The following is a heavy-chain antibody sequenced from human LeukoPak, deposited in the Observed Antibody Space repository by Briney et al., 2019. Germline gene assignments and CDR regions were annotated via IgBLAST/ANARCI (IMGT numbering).Heavy chain of an antibody. CDR2: INSDGSST. D-gene: IGHD5-12*01. Sequence: GGSLRLSCAASGLSFSSNWMHWVRQAPGKGLVWVSRINSDGSSTSYADSVKGRFTISRDNAKDTLYLQMNSLRAEDTAVYYCARGEYSGNDYNYWGQGTLVTVSS. J-gene: IGHJ4*02. CDR1: GLSFSSNW. CDR3: ARGEYSGNDYNY. V-gene: IGHV3-74*01.